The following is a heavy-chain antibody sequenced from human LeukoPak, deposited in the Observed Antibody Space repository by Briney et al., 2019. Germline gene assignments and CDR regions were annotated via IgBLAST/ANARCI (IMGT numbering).Heavy chain of an antibody. CDR2: ISGSGGST. D-gene: IGHD6-13*01. CDR1: GFTFSSYA. CDR3: AKAFFEGAAGRFSLDY. V-gene: IGHV3-23*01. J-gene: IGHJ4*02. Sequence: PGGSLRLSCAASGFTFSSYAMSWVRQAPGKGLEWVSAISGSGGSTYYADSVKGRFTISRDNSKNTLYLQMNSLRAEDTAVYYFAKAFFEGAAGRFSLDYWGQGTLVTVSS.